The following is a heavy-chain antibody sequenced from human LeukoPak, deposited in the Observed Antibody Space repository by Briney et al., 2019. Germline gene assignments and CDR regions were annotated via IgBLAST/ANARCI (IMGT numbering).Heavy chain of an antibody. V-gene: IGHV4-4*07. CDR3: ARATVYYGSAYYFDY. J-gene: IGHJ4*02. D-gene: IGHD3-10*01. CDR1: GGSISSYY. CDR2: IYTSGST. Sequence: SETLSLTCTVSGGSISSYYWSWIRQPAGKGLEWIGRIYTSGSTNYNPSLKSRVTMSVDTSENQFSLKLSSVTAADTAVYYCARATVYYGSAYYFDYWGQGTLVTVSS.